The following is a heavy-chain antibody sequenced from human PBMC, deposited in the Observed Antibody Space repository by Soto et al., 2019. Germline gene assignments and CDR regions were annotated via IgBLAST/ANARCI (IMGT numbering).Heavy chain of an antibody. J-gene: IGHJ4*02. CDR1: GYTFSSYG. Sequence: ASVKVSCKAYGYTFSSYGLSWVRQAPGQGLEWMGWISAYSGNTVYTQRFKGRLTMATDTSTGTAYMELRSLRSDDTAVYYCARPKDYDDCLDLWGQGTLVTVSS. D-gene: IGHD3-22*01. V-gene: IGHV1-18*01. CDR3: ARPKDYDDCLDL. CDR2: ISAYSGNT.